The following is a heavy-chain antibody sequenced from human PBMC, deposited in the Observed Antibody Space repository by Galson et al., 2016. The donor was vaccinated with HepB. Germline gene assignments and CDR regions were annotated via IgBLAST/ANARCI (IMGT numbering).Heavy chain of an antibody. CDR2: IERPTSSDAT. J-gene: IGHJ5*02. CDR1: GFSFRYYG. V-gene: IGHV3-73*01. CDR3: TRDAGWKNWLDP. Sequence: SLRLSCAASGFSFRYYGMHWVRQAPGKGLEWVGRIERPTSSDATEYVASVKGRFTISRDESRSSAYLQMDSLKTEDTAVYYCTRDAGWKNWLDPWGQGTLVTVSS. D-gene: IGHD6-19*01.